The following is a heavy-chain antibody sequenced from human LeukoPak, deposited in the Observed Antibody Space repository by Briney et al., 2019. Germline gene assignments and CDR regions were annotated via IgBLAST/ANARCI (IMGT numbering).Heavy chain of an antibody. CDR1: GFTFSDYY. CDR2: ISSSGSTI. CDR3: ARVEARYYGSGSYYNVWTFDY. Sequence: KAGGSLRLSCAASGFTFSDYYMSWIRQDLGKGLEWVSYISSSGSTIYYADSVKGRFTISRDNAKNSLYLQMNSLRAEDTAVYYCARVEARYYGSGSYYNVWTFDYWGQGTLVTVSS. J-gene: IGHJ4*02. D-gene: IGHD3-10*01. V-gene: IGHV3-11*01.